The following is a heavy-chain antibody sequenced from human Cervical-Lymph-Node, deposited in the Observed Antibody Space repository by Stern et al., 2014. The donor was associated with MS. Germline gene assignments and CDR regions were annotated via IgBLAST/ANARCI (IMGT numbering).Heavy chain of an antibody. CDR1: GYIFTNYY. CDR3: ARVYLWEFWSSYQDY. V-gene: IGHV1-2*06. J-gene: IGHJ4*02. Sequence: QLVQSGAEVKKPGASVKVSCKASGYIFTNYYIHWVRQAPGQGLEWMGRINPNSGGTVYAQNFQGRVTMTRDTSISTAYMELSRLTSDDSAVYYCARVYLWEFWSSYQDYWGQGTLVTVSS. CDR2: INPNSGGT. D-gene: IGHD3-3*01.